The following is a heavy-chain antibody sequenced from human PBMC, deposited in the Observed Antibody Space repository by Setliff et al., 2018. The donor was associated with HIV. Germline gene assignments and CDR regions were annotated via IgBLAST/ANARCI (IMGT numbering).Heavy chain of an antibody. Sequence: SETLSLTCTVSGGSISSSTTYSWGWIRQPPGKGLEWLGTFYFSGSAYYNPSLESRLTISVDRSKNTAYRQWSSLKSSDTAMYYCARLGARPGMEAFDYWGQGTLVTVSS. V-gene: IGHV4-39*02. CDR2: FYFSGSA. J-gene: IGHJ4*02. CDR1: GGSISSSTTYS. CDR3: ARLGARPGMEAFDY. D-gene: IGHD1-26*01.